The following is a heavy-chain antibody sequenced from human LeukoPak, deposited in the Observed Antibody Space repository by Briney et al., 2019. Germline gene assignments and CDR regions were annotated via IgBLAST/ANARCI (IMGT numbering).Heavy chain of an antibody. D-gene: IGHD6-19*01. CDR1: GFSFGTYA. Sequence: PGGSLRLSCAASGFSFGTYAMHWVRQAPGKGLEYVSAISSNGRITYYANSVKGRFTISRDNSKNILYLQMGSLRAEDTVVYYCTRVSGWYWFDNWGQGTLVTVSS. V-gene: IGHV3-64*01. J-gene: IGHJ4*02. CDR2: ISSNGRIT. CDR3: TRVSGWYWFDN.